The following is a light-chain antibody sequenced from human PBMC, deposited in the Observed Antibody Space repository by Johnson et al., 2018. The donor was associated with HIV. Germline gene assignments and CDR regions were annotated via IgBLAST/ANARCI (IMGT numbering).Light chain of an antibody. V-gene: IGLV1-51*01. J-gene: IGLJ1*01. CDR1: SSNIGNNY. CDR3: GTWDTSLSAHYV. Sequence: QSVLTQPPSVSAAPGQKVTISCSGSSSNIGNNYVSWYQQLPGTAPKLLIYDNNKRPSGIPDRFSGSKSGTSATLGITGLQTGDEADYYCGTWDTSLSAHYVFGSGTNVIVL. CDR2: DNN.